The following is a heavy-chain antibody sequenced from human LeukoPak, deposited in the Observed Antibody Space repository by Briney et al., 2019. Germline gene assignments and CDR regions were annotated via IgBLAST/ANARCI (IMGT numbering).Heavy chain of an antibody. V-gene: IGHV3-30*02. D-gene: IGHD6-13*01. J-gene: IGHJ4*02. CDR3: AKDRDYSSSWPRYYFDY. CDR2: IRYDGSSE. CDR1: GFTFSNYG. Sequence: GGSLRLSCAASGFTFSNYGMHWVRQAPGKGLEWVAFIRYDGSSEYYADSVKGRFTISRDNSKNTLYLQMNSLRVEDTAVYYCAKDRDYSSSWPRYYFDYWGQGTLVTVSS.